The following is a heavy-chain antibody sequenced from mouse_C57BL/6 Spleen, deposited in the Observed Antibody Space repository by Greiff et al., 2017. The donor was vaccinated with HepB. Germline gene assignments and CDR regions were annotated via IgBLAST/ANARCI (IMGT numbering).Heavy chain of an antibody. V-gene: IGHV8-12*01. D-gene: IGHD2-5*01. J-gene: IGHJ2*01. CDR2: IYWDDDK. CDR3: ARRAEGAYYSNPFDY. CDR1: GFSLSTSGMG. Sequence: QVTLKVSGPGILQSSQTLSLTCSFSGFSLSTSGMGLSWIRHPSGKGLEWLAHIYWDDDKRYNPSLKSRHTISKDTSRNQVFLKITSVDTAATATYYCARRAEGAYYSNPFDYWGQGTTLTVSS.